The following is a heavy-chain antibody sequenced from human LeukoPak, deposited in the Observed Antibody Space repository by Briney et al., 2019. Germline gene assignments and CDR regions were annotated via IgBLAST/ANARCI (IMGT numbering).Heavy chain of an antibody. CDR3: ARDRGYSSFDY. V-gene: IGHV3-7*01. CDR1: AFTFSSYW. CDR2: IKEDGSEI. D-gene: IGHD4-23*01. J-gene: IGHJ4*02. Sequence: GGSLRLSCAASAFTFSSYWMSWVRQAPGKGLEWVANIKEDGSEINYVDSVKGRFTISRHNAKTSLFLQMNSLRVEDTAVYYCARDRGYSSFDYWGQGTLVTVSS.